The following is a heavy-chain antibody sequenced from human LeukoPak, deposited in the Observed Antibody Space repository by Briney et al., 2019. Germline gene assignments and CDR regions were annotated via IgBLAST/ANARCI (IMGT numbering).Heavy chain of an antibody. CDR1: GGSFSGYY. CDR2: INHSGST. Sequence: SETLSLTCAVYGGSFSGYYWSWIRQPPGKGLEWIGEINHSGSTNYNPSLKSRVTISVDTSKNQFSLKLSSVTAADTAVYYCARISHDTAMVRNIDYWGQGTLVTVSS. CDR3: ARISHDTAMVRNIDY. V-gene: IGHV4-34*01. D-gene: IGHD5-18*01. J-gene: IGHJ4*02.